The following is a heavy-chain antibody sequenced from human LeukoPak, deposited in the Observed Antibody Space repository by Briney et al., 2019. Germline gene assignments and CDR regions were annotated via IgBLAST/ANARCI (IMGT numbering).Heavy chain of an antibody. CDR1: GGSISSSSAY. J-gene: IGHJ4*02. Sequence: SETLSLTCTVSGGSISSSSAYWGWIRQPPGKGLEWIGSIYYSKNTYYNPSLKSRVTISADTSKNQYSLTLGSVSATDTAVYYCVSPRGFSYGYFDYWGQGTLVTVSS. CDR2: IYYSKNT. V-gene: IGHV4-39*01. CDR3: VSPRGFSYGYFDY. D-gene: IGHD5-18*01.